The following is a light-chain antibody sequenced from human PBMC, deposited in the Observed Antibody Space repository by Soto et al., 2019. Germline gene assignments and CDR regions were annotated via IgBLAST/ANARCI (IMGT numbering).Light chain of an antibody. V-gene: IGKV3-15*01. CDR1: QSVSSN. J-gene: IGKJ4*01. CDR3: QKYNNWPL. Sequence: EIVMTQSPATRSVSPGERATLSCRASQSVSSNLAWYQQKPGQAPRLLIYGASTRATGSPARFSGSGSGTEFTLTISSLQSEDFAVYYCQKYNNWPLFGGGTKVEIK. CDR2: GAS.